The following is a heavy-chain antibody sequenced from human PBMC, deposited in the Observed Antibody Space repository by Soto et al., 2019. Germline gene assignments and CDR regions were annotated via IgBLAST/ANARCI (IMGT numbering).Heavy chain of an antibody. CDR1: GFTFSTYS. V-gene: IGHV3-48*01. CDR2: ISSSSSTI. Sequence: GGSLRLSCVASGFTFSTYSMNWVRQAPGKGLEWVSYISSSSSTIYYAETEKGRFTISRDNAKKSLYLQMNSLRAEDTVVYYCARLNTAIVVVPAAMSYYYYYMDVWGKGTTVTVSS. CDR3: ARLNTAIVVVPAAMSYYYYYMDV. D-gene: IGHD2-2*01. J-gene: IGHJ6*03.